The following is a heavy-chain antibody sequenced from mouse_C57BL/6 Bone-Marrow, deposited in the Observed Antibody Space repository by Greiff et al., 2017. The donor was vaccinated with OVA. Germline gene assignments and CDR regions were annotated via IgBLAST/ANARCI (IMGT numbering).Heavy chain of an antibody. Sequence: EVQLQESGPELVKPGASVKISCKASGYSFTDYNMNWLKQSNGKSLEWIGVINPNYGTTSYNQKFKGKATLTVDQSSSTAYMQLNSLISEDSAVYYCARGSYYGSSYLAWFAYWGQGTLVTVSA. J-gene: IGHJ3*01. CDR3: ARGSYYGSSYLAWFAY. D-gene: IGHD1-1*01. CDR1: GYSFTDYN. V-gene: IGHV1-39*01. CDR2: INPNYGTT.